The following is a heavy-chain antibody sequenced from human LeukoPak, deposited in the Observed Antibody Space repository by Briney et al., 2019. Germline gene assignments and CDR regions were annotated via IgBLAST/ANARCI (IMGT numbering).Heavy chain of an antibody. CDR1: GGSISNYY. CDR2: IYYTGST. CDR3: VRGGHWFDP. Sequence: PSETLSHTCTLSGGSISNYYWSWVRQPPGKGLEWIGYIYYTGSTNYNSALKSRVTMSVDTSKNQFSLKLTSVTAADTAVYYCVRGGHWFDPWGQGTLVSVSS. J-gene: IGHJ5*02. V-gene: IGHV4-59*01.